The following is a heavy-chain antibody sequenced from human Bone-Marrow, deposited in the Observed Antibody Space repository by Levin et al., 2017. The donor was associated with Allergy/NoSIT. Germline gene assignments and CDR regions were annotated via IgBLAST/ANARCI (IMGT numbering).Heavy chain of an antibody. V-gene: IGHV1-2*02. D-gene: IGHD1/OR15-1a*01. Sequence: ASVKVSCKTSGYTFTDYHIHWVRQAPGQGLEWMGWINPNGDGTNYARKFQGRVAMTRDTSVSTVYMEMWSLTSGDTAVYYCARASPWNKNDARWFDPWGQGTLVTVSS. CDR1: GYTFTDYH. CDR3: ARASPWNKNDARWFDP. J-gene: IGHJ5*02. CDR2: INPNGDGT.